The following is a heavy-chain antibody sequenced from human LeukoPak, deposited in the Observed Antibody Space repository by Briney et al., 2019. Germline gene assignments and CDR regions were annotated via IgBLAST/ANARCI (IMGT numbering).Heavy chain of an antibody. Sequence: PSETLSLTCAVYGGSFSGYYWSWIRQPPGKGLEWIGEINHSGSTYCNPSLKSRVTISVDTSKNQFSLKLSSVTAADTAVYYCARKSSGWLVYWGQGTLVTVSS. CDR3: ARKSSGWLVY. D-gene: IGHD6-19*01. CDR2: INHSGST. J-gene: IGHJ4*02. V-gene: IGHV4-34*01. CDR1: GGSFSGYY.